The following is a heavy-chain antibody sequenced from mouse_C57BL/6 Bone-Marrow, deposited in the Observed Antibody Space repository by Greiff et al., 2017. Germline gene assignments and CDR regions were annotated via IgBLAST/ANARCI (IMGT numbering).Heavy chain of an antibody. J-gene: IGHJ3*01. V-gene: IGHV1-7*01. D-gene: IGHD1-1*01. CDR1: GYTFTSYW. CDR3: ARGITTVGEGFAD. CDR2: INPSSGYT. Sequence: VQLQQSGAELAKPGASVKLSCKASGYTFTSYWMHWVKQRPGQGLEWIGYINPSSGYTKYNQKFKDKATLTADKSSSTAYMQLSSLTYEDSAVYYCARGITTVGEGFADWGQGTLVTVSA.